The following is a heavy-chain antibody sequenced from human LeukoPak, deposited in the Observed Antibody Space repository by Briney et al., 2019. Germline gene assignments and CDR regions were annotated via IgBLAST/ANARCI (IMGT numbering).Heavy chain of an antibody. CDR2: IVVGSGNT. V-gene: IGHV1-58*01. J-gene: IGHJ6*02. CDR1: GFMFTRSA. Sequence: ASVKVSCKASGFMFTRSALQWVRQARGQRLEWIGWIVVGSGNTNLAQKFQGRVTITRDMSTSTAYMELSSLRSEDTAVYYCAAVGELNYYSFYYGMDVWGQGTTVTVSS. CDR3: AAVGELNYYSFYYGMDV. D-gene: IGHD1-7*01.